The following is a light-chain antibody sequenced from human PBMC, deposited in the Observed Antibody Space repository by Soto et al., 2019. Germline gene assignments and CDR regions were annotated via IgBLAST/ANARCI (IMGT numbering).Light chain of an antibody. CDR1: QSVSTN. CDR3: HQYNNWRT. Sequence: EVVLTQSPATLSVSPGERATLSCRASQSVSTNLAWYQQRPGQAPRLLIYGASARATGIPARFSGSGAGTEFTLTISSLQSEDFAVYYCHQYNNWRTFGQGTRWIS. V-gene: IGKV3-15*01. J-gene: IGKJ1*01. CDR2: GAS.